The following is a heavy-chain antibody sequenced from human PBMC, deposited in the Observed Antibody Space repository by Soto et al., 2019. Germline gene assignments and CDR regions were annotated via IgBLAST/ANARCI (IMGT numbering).Heavy chain of an antibody. CDR3: ALLMHYSHSGGSSHSGFDM. J-gene: IGHJ3*02. CDR2: INPYSGGA. D-gene: IGHD2-21*01. V-gene: IGHV1-2*02. Sequence: QVQLVQSGAEVKKPGASVKVSCEASGYTFTDYFIHWVRQAPGQGLEWIGWINPYSGGADLSQKFQSRGTMTMETSISTAYMEVSSQRSDETAVFYCALLMHYSHSGGSSHSGFDMWGQGTLVTVSS. CDR1: GYTFTDYF.